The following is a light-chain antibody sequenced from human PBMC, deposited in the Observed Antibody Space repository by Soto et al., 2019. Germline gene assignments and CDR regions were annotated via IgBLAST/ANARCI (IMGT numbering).Light chain of an antibody. V-gene: IGKV3-20*01. J-gene: IGKJ5*01. Sequence: PGDRATLSCRSSQSAYSSYLSWYQQKPGQAPRLLIYGASNRATGIPDRFSGSGSGTDFTLTITSLEPEDFAVYFCQQYDSTPPITFGQGTRLEIK. CDR2: GAS. CDR3: QQYDSTPPIT. CDR1: QSAYSSY.